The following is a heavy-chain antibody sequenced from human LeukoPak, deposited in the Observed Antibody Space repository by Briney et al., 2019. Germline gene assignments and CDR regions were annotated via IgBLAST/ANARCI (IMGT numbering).Heavy chain of an antibody. CDR2: ISGSGDSA. D-gene: IGHD6-13*01. CDR3: ARDWYEDY. Sequence: PGGSLRLSCAASDFTFSIYAMSWVRQAPGKGLEWVSGISGSGDSAYYADSVKGRFTISRDNSKNTLYLQMNSLRAEDTAVYYCARDWYEDYWGQGTLVTVSS. V-gene: IGHV3-23*01. CDR1: DFTFSIYA. J-gene: IGHJ4*02.